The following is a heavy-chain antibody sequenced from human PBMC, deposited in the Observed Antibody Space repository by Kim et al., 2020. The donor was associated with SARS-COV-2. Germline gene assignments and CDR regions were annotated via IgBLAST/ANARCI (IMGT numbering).Heavy chain of an antibody. J-gene: IGHJ4*02. V-gene: IGHV3-49*04. CDR2: IRSKAYGGTT. D-gene: IGHD3-3*01. Sequence: GGSLRLSCTASGFTFGDYAMSWVRQAPGKGLEWVGFIRSKAYGGTTEYAASVKGRFTISRDDSKSIAYLQMNSLKTEDTAVYYCTQDDFWSGYYNYWGQGTLVTVSS. CDR3: TQDDFWSGYYNY. CDR1: GFTFGDYA.